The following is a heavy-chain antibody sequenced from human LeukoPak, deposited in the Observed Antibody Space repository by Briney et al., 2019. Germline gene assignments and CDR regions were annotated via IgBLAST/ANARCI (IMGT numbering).Heavy chain of an antibody. CDR3: ASGSKASPDAFDI. Sequence: SETLSLTCTVSGGSISSADYYWSWIRQPPGKGLEWIGYIYYSGSTYYNPSLKSRVTISVDTSKNQFSLKLSSVTAADTAVYYCASGSKASPDAFDIWGQGTMVTVSS. V-gene: IGHV4-30-4*01. CDR1: GGSISSADYY. D-gene: IGHD2/OR15-2a*01. CDR2: IYYSGST. J-gene: IGHJ3*02.